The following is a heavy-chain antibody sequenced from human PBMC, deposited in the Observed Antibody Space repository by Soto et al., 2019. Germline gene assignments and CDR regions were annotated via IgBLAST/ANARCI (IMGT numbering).Heavy chain of an antibody. CDR1: AFTFSDYL. D-gene: IGHD2-15*01. CDR3: ARGIGYSAQDY. J-gene: IGHJ4*02. CDR2: IIVEVSST. Sequence: GGSLRLSCAASAFTFSDYLMHWVGQVPEKGLVWVSRIIVEVSSTIYADSGKGRFTISRDNAKNTMFVQINSLRVEDTAVYYCARGIGYSAQDYWGQGTPVTVSS. V-gene: IGHV3-74*01.